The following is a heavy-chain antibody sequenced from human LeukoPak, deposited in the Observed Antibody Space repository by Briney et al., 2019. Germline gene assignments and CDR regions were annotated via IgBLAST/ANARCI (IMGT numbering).Heavy chain of an antibody. V-gene: IGHV3-30*18. Sequence: PGGSLRLSCAASGFTFSSYGIHWVRQAPGKGLEWVAVILFDGSRKYYADPVKGRFTISRDNSKNTLYLQMNSLRAEDTAVHYCAKLADTDYSGSEVYFDYWGQGTLVTVSS. J-gene: IGHJ4*02. D-gene: IGHD5-12*01. CDR1: GFTFSSYG. CDR2: ILFDGSRK. CDR3: AKLADTDYSGSEVYFDY.